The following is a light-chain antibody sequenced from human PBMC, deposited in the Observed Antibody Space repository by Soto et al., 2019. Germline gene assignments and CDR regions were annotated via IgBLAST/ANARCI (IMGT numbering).Light chain of an antibody. CDR2: EVS. Sequence: QLVLTQPPSASGSPGQSVTISCTGTSSDVGDYKYVSWYQQHPGKAPKLMIYEVSKRPSGVPDRFSGSKSDNTASLTVSGLQAEDEADYYCSSYAGSNNLVFGTGTKVTVL. CDR1: SSDVGDYKY. J-gene: IGLJ1*01. V-gene: IGLV2-8*01. CDR3: SSYAGSNNLV.